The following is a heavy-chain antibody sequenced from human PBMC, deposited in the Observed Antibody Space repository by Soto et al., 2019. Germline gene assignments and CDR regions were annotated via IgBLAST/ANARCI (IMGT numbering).Heavy chain of an antibody. CDR1: GGSVSSGGYY. J-gene: IGHJ4*02. CDR3: ARGRYYDFWSGYYSGPTFDY. D-gene: IGHD3-3*01. Sequence: LETLSLTCSVSGGSVSSGGYYWSWIRQPPGKGLEWIGYIHYSGSTNYNSSLKSRVTISADTSKNQFSLKVISVTAADTAVYYCARGRYYDFWSGYYSGPTFDYWGQGTLVTVS. V-gene: IGHV4-61*08. CDR2: IHYSGST.